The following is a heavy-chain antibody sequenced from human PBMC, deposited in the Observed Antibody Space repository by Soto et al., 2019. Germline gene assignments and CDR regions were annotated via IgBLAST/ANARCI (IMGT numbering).Heavy chain of an antibody. V-gene: IGHV4-31*03. J-gene: IGHJ3*02. D-gene: IGHD3-10*01. CDR2: IYYSGST. Sequence: QVQLQESGPGLVKPSQTLSLTCTVSGGSISSGGYYWSWIRQHPGKGLEWIGYIYYSGSTYYNPSLKSRVTISVDTSKNQFSLKLSSVTAADTAVYYCARVAPDMVRGVIGAFDIWGQGTMVTVSS. CDR1: GGSISSGGYY. CDR3: ARVAPDMVRGVIGAFDI.